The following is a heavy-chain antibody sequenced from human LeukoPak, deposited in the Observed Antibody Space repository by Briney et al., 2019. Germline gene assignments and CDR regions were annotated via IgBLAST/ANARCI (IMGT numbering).Heavy chain of an antibody. D-gene: IGHD6-13*01. CDR2: ISYDGSNK. Sequence: GSLRLSCAASGFTFSSYAMHWVRQAPGKGLEWVAVISYDGSNKYYADSVKGRFTISRDNSKNTLYLQMNSLRAEDTAVYYCARGVSAAARLGAFDIWGQGTMVTVSS. J-gene: IGHJ3*02. CDR3: ARGVSAAARLGAFDI. V-gene: IGHV3-30-3*01. CDR1: GFTFSSYA.